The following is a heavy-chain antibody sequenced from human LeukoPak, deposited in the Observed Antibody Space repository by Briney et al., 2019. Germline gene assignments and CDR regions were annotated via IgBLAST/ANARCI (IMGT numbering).Heavy chain of an antibody. Sequence: ASVKVSCKASGYTFTSYGINWVRQAPGQGLEWMGWIRVYNGNTNYAQKLQGRVTMTTDTSTSTAYMELRSLRSDDTAVYYCATEAPGYGLDYWGQGTLVTVSS. CDR2: IRVYNGNT. V-gene: IGHV1-18*01. CDR1: GYTFTSYG. J-gene: IGHJ4*02. D-gene: IGHD5-12*01. CDR3: ATEAPGYGLDY.